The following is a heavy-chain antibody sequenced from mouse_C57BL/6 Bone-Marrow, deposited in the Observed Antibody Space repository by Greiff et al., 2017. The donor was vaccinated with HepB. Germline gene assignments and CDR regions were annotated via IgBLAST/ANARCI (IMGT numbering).Heavy chain of an antibody. CDR1: GYTFTSYW. CDR3: ASYGYDVDYAMDY. Sequence: VQLQQPGAELVMPGASVKLSCKASGYTFTSYWMHWVKQRPGQGLEWIGEIDPSDSYTNYNQKFKGKSTLTVDKSSSTAYMQLSSLTSEDSAVYYCASYGYDVDYAMDYWGQGTSVTVSS. D-gene: IGHD2-2*01. J-gene: IGHJ4*01. CDR2: IDPSDSYT. V-gene: IGHV1-69*01.